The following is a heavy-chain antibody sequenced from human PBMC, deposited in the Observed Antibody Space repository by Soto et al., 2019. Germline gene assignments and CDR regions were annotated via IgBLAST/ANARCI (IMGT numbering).Heavy chain of an antibody. CDR2: IRSKAYGGTT. Sequence: SLKISCTGSGFTFGDYAMSWFRQSPGKGLEWVGFIRSKAYGGTTEYAASVKGRFTISRDDSKSIAYLQMNSLKTEDTAVYYCTRGVGYYYYGMEVWGQGTTVTVSS. D-gene: IGHD2-15*01. V-gene: IGHV3-49*03. CDR3: TRGVGYYYYGMEV. J-gene: IGHJ6*02. CDR1: GFTFGDYA.